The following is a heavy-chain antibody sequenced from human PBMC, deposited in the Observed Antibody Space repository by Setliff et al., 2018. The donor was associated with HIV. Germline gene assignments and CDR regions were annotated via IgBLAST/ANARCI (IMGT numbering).Heavy chain of an antibody. D-gene: IGHD2-15*01. CDR3: ARVDCSGGSCYSPAY. CDR1: GGSISSYY. V-gene: IGHV4-59*01. CDR2: IYYSGST. J-gene: IGHJ4*02. Sequence: ETLSLTCPVSGGSISSYYWSWIRQPPGKGLEWIGYIYYSGSTNYNPSLKSRVTISVDTSKNQFSLNLTSVTAADTAVYYCARVDCSGGSCYSPAYWGQGTLVTVSS.